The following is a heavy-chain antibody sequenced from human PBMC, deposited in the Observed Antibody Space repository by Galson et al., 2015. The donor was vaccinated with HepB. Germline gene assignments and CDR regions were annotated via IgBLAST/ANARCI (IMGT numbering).Heavy chain of an antibody. D-gene: IGHD3-10*01. CDR1: GFAFSSYG. CDR3: ARDGGSGSTPSVTTKNNNDYFGMDV. J-gene: IGHJ6*02. Sequence: SLRLSCAASGFAFSSYGMHWFRQAPGKGLEWVAVIYYDGTSKYYAESAKGRFSISRDNSKNTLSLQVSSLRVEDTAVYYCARDGGSGSTPSVTTKNNNDYFGMDVWGQGTTVTVSS. V-gene: IGHV3-33*01. CDR2: IYYDGTSK.